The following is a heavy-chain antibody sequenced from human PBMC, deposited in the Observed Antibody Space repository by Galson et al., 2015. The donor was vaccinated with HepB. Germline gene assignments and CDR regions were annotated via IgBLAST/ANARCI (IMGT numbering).Heavy chain of an antibody. V-gene: IGHV1-8*01. J-gene: IGHJ5*02. CDR1: GYTFTSYD. CDR3: ARGGGYCSSTSCYWGWFDP. CDR2: MNPNSGNT. D-gene: IGHD2-2*01. Sequence: SVKVSCKASGYTFTSYDINWVRQATGQGLEWMGWMNPNSGNTGYAQKFRGRVTMTRNTSISTAYMELSSLRSEDTAVYYCARGGGYCSSTSCYWGWFDPWGQGTLVTVSS.